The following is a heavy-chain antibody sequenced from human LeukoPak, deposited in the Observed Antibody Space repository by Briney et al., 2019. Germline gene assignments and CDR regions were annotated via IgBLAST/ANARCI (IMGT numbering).Heavy chain of an antibody. J-gene: IGHJ4*02. CDR1: GGSINNYY. D-gene: IGHD3-22*01. CDR2: IFYNGGT. V-gene: IGHV4-59*08. CDR3: ARFSQYFDTSSHYLDY. Sequence: PSETLSLTCTVSGGSINNYYWRWVRQPPGEGLEWIAYIFYNGGTNYNPSLKTRVTISVDTSKNQFSLRLNSVSAADTAVYYCARFSQYFDTSSHYLDYWGQGILVTVSS.